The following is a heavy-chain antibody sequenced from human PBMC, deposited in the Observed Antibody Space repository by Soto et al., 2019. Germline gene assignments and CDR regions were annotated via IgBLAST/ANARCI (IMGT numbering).Heavy chain of an antibody. Sequence: SVKVSCKASGGTFSSYTISWVRQAPGQGLEWMGRIIPILGIANYAQKFQGRVTITADKSTSTAYMELSSLRSEDTAVYYCARPNYYDSRGPVDAFDIWGQGTMVTVSS. J-gene: IGHJ3*02. D-gene: IGHD3-22*01. V-gene: IGHV1-69*02. CDR2: IIPILGIA. CDR3: ARPNYYDSRGPVDAFDI. CDR1: GGTFSSYT.